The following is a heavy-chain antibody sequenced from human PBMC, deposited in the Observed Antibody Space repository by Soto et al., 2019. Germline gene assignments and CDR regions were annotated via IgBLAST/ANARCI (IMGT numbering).Heavy chain of an antibody. D-gene: IGHD3-16*02. Sequence: SETLSLTCTVSGGSISSGDYYWSWIRQPPGKGLEWIGYIYYSGSTYYNPSLKSRVTISVDTSKNQFSLKLSSVTAADTAVYYCASEPGNHYGSGSYPMRPYGMDVWGQGTTVTVSS. V-gene: IGHV4-30-4*01. CDR3: ASEPGNHYGSGSYPMRPYGMDV. CDR1: GGSISSGDYY. J-gene: IGHJ6*02. CDR2: IYYSGST.